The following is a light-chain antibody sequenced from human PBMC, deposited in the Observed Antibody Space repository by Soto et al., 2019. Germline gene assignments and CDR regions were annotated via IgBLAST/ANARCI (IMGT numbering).Light chain of an antibody. V-gene: IGKV1-5*03. CDR1: QSISTW. CDR3: QQYNSYQWT. J-gene: IGKJ1*01. Sequence: DIQMTQSPSTLSGSVGDRVTITCRASQSISTWLAWYQQKPGKAPKVLIYKASSLESGVPSRFSGSGSGTEFTLTISSLQPDDFAPYYCQQYNSYQWTFGQGTKVEIK. CDR2: KAS.